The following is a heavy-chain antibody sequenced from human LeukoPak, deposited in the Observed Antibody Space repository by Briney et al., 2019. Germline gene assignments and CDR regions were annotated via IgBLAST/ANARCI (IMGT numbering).Heavy chain of an antibody. D-gene: IGHD5-12*01. CDR3: AKREGGYVSGPDY. J-gene: IGHJ4*02. CDR2: ISGSGGSP. CDR1: GFTFSSYA. Sequence: GGSLRLSCAASGFTFSSYAMSWVRQAPGKGLEGVSAISGSGGSPYNADSVKGRCTISKDKSKYTLYLQMNSLRAEGTAVYYGAKREGGYVSGPDYWGQGTLVTVSS. V-gene: IGHV3-23*01.